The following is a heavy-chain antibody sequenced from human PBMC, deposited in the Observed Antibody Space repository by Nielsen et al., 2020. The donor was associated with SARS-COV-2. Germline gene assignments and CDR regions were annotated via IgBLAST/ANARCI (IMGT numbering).Heavy chain of an antibody. CDR1: GFTFGDYA. J-gene: IGHJ6*03. CDR3: TRDLTYDILTGYWGYYYYYYYRDV. D-gene: IGHD3-9*01. CDR2: IRSKAYGGTT. V-gene: IGHV3-49*03. Sequence: GESLKISCTASGFTFGDYAMSWFRQAPGKGLEWVGFIRSKAYGGTTEYAASVKGRFTISRDDSKSIAYLQMNSLKTEDTAVYYCTRDLTYDILTGYWGYYYYYYYRDVWGKGPTVTVSS.